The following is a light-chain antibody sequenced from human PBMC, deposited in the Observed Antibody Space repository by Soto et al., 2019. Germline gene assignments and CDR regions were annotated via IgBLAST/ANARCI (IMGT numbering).Light chain of an antibody. Sequence: QSALTQPPSASGSPGQSVAISCTGTSSDVGGYNYVSWYQQHPGKAPKLMIYEVNNRPSGVSNRFSGSKSGNTASLTISGLQAGDEAEYYCSSYTSSSTLVFGGGTKLTVL. CDR2: EVN. J-gene: IGLJ2*01. CDR3: SSYTSSSTLV. V-gene: IGLV2-14*01. CDR1: SSDVGGYNY.